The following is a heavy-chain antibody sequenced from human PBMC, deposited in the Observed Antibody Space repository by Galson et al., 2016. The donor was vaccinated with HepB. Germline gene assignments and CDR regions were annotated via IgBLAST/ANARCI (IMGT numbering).Heavy chain of an antibody. CDR2: MSYDGTTT. CDR1: GFTFNTYA. J-gene: IGHJ4*02. D-gene: IGHD3-10*01. Sequence: LRLSCAASGFTFNTYAMHWVRQAPGKGLEWVAVMSYDGTTTFYTDPVKGRFTISRDNSKNTLYLHMSRLRTEDTAVYYCAKEGRMDRGVFDYWGQGTLVTVSS. CDR3: AKEGRMDRGVFDY. V-gene: IGHV3-30*18.